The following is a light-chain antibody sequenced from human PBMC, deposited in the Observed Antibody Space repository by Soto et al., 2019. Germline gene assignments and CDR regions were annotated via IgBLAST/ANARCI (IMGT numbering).Light chain of an antibody. V-gene: IGLV2-14*01. CDR3: SSYTISRTVYV. CDR2: EVS. CDR1: GSDVGNYNY. J-gene: IGLJ1*01. Sequence: QSALTQPASVSGSPGQSITISCTGTGSDVGNYNYVSWYQQHPGKAPKLVIYEVSNRPSGVSNRFSGSKSGNTASLTISGLQAEDEADYYCSSYTISRTVYVFGTGTKLTVL.